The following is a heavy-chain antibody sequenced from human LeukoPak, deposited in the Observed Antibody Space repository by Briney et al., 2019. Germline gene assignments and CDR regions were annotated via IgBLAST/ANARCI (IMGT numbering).Heavy chain of an antibody. Sequence: GGSLRLSCVASGFTFSSYAMSWVRQAPGKGLEWVSGTRGSGGSTYYADSVKGRFTISKDNSKNTLYLQMNSLRAEDTAVYYCAKMDSDYYIDFWGQGTLATVSS. CDR3: AKMDSDYYIDF. J-gene: IGHJ4*02. CDR1: GFTFSSYA. D-gene: IGHD3/OR15-3a*01. V-gene: IGHV3-23*01. CDR2: TRGSGGST.